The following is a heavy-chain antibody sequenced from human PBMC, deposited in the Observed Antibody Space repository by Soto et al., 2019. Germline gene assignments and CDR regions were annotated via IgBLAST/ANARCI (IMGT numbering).Heavy chain of an antibody. V-gene: IGHV4-31*03. Sequence: QVQLQESGPGLVKPSQTLSLTCTVSGGSISSGGYYWSWIRQHPGKGLEWIGYIYYSGSTYYNPSLKSRVTISVDTSKYQFSLKLSSVTAADTAVYYCARYHGSGINWFDPWGQGTLVTVSS. CDR2: IYYSGST. CDR1: GGSISSGGYY. J-gene: IGHJ5*02. CDR3: ARYHGSGINWFDP. D-gene: IGHD3-10*01.